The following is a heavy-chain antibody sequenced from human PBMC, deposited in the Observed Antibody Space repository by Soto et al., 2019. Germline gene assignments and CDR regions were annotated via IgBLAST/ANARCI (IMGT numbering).Heavy chain of an antibody. D-gene: IGHD1-1*01. Sequence: GGSLRLSCAASGFTFSSYSMNWVRQAPGKGLEWVSYISSSSSTIYYADSVKGRFTISRDNAKNSLYLQMNSLRDEDTAVYYCARKDPNDEGVHCDYWGQGTLVTVSS. J-gene: IGHJ4*02. V-gene: IGHV3-48*02. CDR2: ISSSSSTI. CDR3: ARKDPNDEGVHCDY. CDR1: GFTFSSYS.